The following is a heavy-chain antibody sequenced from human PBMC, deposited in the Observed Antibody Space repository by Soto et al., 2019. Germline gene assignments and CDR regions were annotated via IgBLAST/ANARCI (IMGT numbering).Heavy chain of an antibody. CDR3: AKGFWAVAGTRYFDY. J-gene: IGHJ4*02. Sequence: GGSLRLSCAASGFTFTSYAMSWFRQAPGKGLESVSVISGSVGSTYYPDSVKGRFTISRDNSKNTLYLQMNSLRGEDTAVYYYAKGFWAVAGTRYFDYWGQGTLVTVSS. V-gene: IGHV3-23*01. D-gene: IGHD6-19*01. CDR2: ISGSVGST. CDR1: GFTFTSYA.